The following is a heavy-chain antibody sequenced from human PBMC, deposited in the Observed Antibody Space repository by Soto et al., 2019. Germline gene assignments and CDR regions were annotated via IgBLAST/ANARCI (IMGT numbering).Heavy chain of an antibody. D-gene: IGHD1-7*01. Sequence: ASVKVSCTDSGYTFTSNGMSWVRQAPGQGLEWMGCISAEDGKTIYAQKFQGRVTMTEDTSTDTAYMELSSLRSEDTAVYYCATGGITGTSYYYYYYMDVWGKGTTVTVSS. CDR2: ISAEDGKT. J-gene: IGHJ6*03. V-gene: IGHV1-18*01. CDR3: ATGGITGTSYYYYYYMDV. CDR1: GYTFTSNG.